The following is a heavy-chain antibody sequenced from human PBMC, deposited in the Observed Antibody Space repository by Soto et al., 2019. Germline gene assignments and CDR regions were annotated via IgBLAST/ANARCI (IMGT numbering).Heavy chain of an antibody. D-gene: IGHD2-2*01. CDR2: IYYSGST. V-gene: IGHV4-59*08. CDR3: ASSRAYCSSTSCLEPHFDY. CDR1: GGSISSHY. J-gene: IGHJ4*02. Sequence: SETLSLTCTVSGGSISSHYWSWIRQPPGKGLEWIGYIYYSGSTNYNPSLKSRVTISVDTSKNQFSLKLSSVTAADTAVYYCASSRAYCSSTSCLEPHFDYWGQGTLVTVSS.